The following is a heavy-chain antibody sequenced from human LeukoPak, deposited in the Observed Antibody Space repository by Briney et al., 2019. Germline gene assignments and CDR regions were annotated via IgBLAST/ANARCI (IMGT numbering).Heavy chain of an antibody. V-gene: IGHV3-23*01. J-gene: IGHJ4*02. D-gene: IGHD3-22*01. CDR2: ISGSGGST. CDR3: AKDQASSGYYSIDY. CDR1: GFTISYYT. Sequence: GGSLRLSCAASGFTISYYTMSWVRQAPGKGLEWVSAISGSGGSTYYADSVKGRFTISRDNSKNTLYLQMNSLRAEDTAVYYCAKDQASSGYYSIDYWGQGTLVTVSS.